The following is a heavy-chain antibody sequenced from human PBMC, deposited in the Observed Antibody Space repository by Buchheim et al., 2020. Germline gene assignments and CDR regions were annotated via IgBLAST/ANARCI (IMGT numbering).Heavy chain of an antibody. Sequence: QVQLQESGPGLVKPSQTLSLTCTVSGGSISRGGYYWSWIRQHPGKGLEWLGSIYYSGSTYYNPSLKSRVTISVDMSKNQSSLKLSSVTAADTAVYYCAREVGYSSHQLDYWGQGTL. CDR1: GGSISRGGYY. V-gene: IGHV4-31*03. CDR3: AREVGYSSHQLDY. CDR2: IYYSGST. J-gene: IGHJ4*02. D-gene: IGHD5-18*01.